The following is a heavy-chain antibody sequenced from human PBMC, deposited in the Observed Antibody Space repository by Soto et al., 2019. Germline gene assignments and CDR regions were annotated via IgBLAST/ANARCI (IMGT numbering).Heavy chain of an antibody. Sequence: EVQLVESGGGLVQPGGSLRLSCAASGFTFSSYSMNWVRQAPGKGLEWVSYISSSSSTIYYADYVKGRFTISRDNAKNSLYLQMNSLRAEDTAVYYCAIPRYNWNDGSDYWGQGTLVTVSS. D-gene: IGHD1-1*01. CDR1: GFTFSSYS. CDR3: AIPRYNWNDGSDY. V-gene: IGHV3-48*01. CDR2: ISSSSSTI. J-gene: IGHJ4*02.